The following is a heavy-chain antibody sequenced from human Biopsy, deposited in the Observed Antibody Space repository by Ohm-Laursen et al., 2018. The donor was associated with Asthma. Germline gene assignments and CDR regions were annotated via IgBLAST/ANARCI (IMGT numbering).Heavy chain of an antibody. CDR2: ITGSGGFT. D-gene: IGHD3-3*02. CDR3: ARTFHFWSPYHAEHYQL. CDR1: GFTFSNYV. Sequence: SLRLSCVASGFTFSNYVMSWVRQAPGKGLEWVSSITGSGGFTYYADSVKGRFTISRDKSDNTLYLQMNSLRAEDTAVYYCARTFHFWSPYHAEHYQLWGQGTLVTVPS. J-gene: IGHJ1*01. V-gene: IGHV3-23*01.